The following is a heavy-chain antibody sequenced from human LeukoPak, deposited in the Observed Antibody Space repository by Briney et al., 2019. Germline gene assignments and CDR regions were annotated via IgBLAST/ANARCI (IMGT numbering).Heavy chain of an antibody. J-gene: IGHJ3*02. Sequence: PSETLSLTCTVSGGSISSGGYYWSWIRQHPGKGLEWIGYIYYSGSTYYNPSLKSRVTISVDTSKNQFSLKLSSVTAADTAVYYCARDLAHPGAFDIWGQGTMVTVSS. CDR2: IYYSGST. CDR3: ARDLAHPGAFDI. CDR1: GGSISSGGYY. V-gene: IGHV4-31*03.